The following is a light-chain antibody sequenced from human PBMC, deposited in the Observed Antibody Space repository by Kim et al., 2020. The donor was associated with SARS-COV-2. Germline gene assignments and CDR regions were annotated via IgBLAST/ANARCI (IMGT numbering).Light chain of an antibody. V-gene: IGKV3-15*01. CDR2: GAS. Sequence: VSPGERATLSCRASQSVSSNLAWYQQKPGQAPSLLIYGASTRATGIPARFSGSGSGTDFTLTISSLQSEDFAVYYCQQYDNWPPWTFGQGTKV. CDR3: QQYDNWPPWT. CDR1: QSVSSN. J-gene: IGKJ1*01.